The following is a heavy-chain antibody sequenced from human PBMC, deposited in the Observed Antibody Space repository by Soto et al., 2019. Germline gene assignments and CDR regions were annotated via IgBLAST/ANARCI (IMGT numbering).Heavy chain of an antibody. J-gene: IGHJ4*02. CDR2: FRSGGDDDTT. V-gene: IGHV3-23*04. Sequence: EVQLVESGGGLVQWGGSLRLSCAASGFTFSSYSMSWVRQAPGKGLEWVSGFRSGGDDDTTYYADSVRGRFTISRDNSKNTLFLQMNSLRAEDTAIYYCAKKVNSGSGSQFFDYWGQGTLVTVSS. CDR3: AKKVNSGSGSQFFDY. D-gene: IGHD3-10*01. CDR1: GFTFSSYS.